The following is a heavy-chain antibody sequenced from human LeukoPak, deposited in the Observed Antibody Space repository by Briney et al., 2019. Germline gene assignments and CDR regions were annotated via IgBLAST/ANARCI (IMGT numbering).Heavy chain of an antibody. CDR2: IRYDGSNK. Sequence: GGSLRLSCTASGFSFSRYDMNWVRQAPGKGLEWVAFIRYDGSNKYYADSVKGRFTISRDNSKNTLYLQMNSLRAEDTAVYYCANLYGYVAYWGQGTLVTVSS. D-gene: IGHD5-18*01. CDR1: GFSFSRYD. CDR3: ANLYGYVAY. V-gene: IGHV3-30*02. J-gene: IGHJ4*02.